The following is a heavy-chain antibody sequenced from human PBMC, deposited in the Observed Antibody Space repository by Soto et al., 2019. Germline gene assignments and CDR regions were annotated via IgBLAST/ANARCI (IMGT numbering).Heavy chain of an antibody. CDR3: TTEVAVAGTRRPDY. CDR1: GFSFTNAW. J-gene: IGHJ4*02. V-gene: IGHV3-15*07. D-gene: IGHD6-19*01. Sequence: PGGSLRLSCAASGFSFTNAWMNWVRQAPGKGLEWVGRIKTKTDGGTTDYAAPVKGRFTISRDDSQNTLFLQMNSLKTEDTAIYYCTTEVAVAGTRRPDYWGQGTLVTVSS. CDR2: IKTKTDGGTT.